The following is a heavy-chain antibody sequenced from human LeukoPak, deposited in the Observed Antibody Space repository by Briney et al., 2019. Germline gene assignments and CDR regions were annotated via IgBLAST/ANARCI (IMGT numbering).Heavy chain of an antibody. V-gene: IGHV4-34*01. D-gene: IGHD2-15*01. J-gene: IGHJ5*02. CDR1: GGSFSGYY. CDR2: INHSGST. Sequence: PSETLSLTCAVYGGSFSGYYWSWIRQPPGKGLEWIGEINHSGSTNYNPSLKSRVTISVDTSKNQFSLKLNSVTAADTAIYFCARELGYCSGGSCYQTANWFDPWGQGTLVTVSS. CDR3: ARELGYCSGGSCYQTANWFDP.